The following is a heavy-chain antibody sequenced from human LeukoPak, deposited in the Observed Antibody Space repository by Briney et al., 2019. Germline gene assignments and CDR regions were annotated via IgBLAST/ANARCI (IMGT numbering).Heavy chain of an antibody. J-gene: IGHJ5*02. CDR3: ARSHRGRFLEWLLWDNWFDP. Sequence: ASVKVSCKASGYTFTGYYMHWVRQAPGQGLEWMGRINPNSGGTNYAQKFQGRVTMTRDTSISTAYMELSRLRSDDTAVYYCARSHRGRFLEWLLWDNWFDPWGQGTLVTVSS. CDR2: INPNSGGT. CDR1: GYTFTGYY. V-gene: IGHV1-2*06. D-gene: IGHD3-3*01.